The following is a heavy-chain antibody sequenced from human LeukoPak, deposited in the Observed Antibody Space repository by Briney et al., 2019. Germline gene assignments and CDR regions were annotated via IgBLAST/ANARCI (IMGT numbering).Heavy chain of an antibody. V-gene: IGHV4-59*01. J-gene: IGHJ4*02. CDR3: ARGAGYYDFWSGYYKGYFDY. CDR2: IYYSGST. D-gene: IGHD3-3*01. Sequence: SETLSLTCTVSGGSISSYYWSWIRQPPGKGLEWIGYIYYSGSTNYNPSLKSRVTISVDTSKNQFSLKLSSVTAADTAVYYCARGAGYYDFWSGYYKGYFDYRGQGTLVTVSS. CDR1: GGSISSYY.